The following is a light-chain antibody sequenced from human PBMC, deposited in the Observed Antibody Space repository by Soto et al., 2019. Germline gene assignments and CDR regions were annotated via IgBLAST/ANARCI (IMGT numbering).Light chain of an antibody. CDR2: GAS. CDR3: QQYNNWPSLT. V-gene: IGKV3-15*01. Sequence: EIVITQSPATLSVSPGERATLSCRASQSVRSDLAWYQQKPGQAPRLLIYGASTRATGIPARFSGSGSGTEFTLTISSLQSEDFALYYCQQYNNWPSLTFGGGTKVDIK. CDR1: QSVRSD. J-gene: IGKJ4*01.